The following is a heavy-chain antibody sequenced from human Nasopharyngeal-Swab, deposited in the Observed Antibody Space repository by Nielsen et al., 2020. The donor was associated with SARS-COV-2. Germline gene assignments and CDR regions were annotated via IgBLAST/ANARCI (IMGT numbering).Heavy chain of an antibody. J-gene: IGHJ4*02. CDR3: ARGIVGAIDY. D-gene: IGHD1-26*01. Sequence: GESLKISCAASGFTVSSNYMSWVRQAPGKGLEWVSVIYSGGSTYYADSVKGRFTISRDNSKNTLYLQMNSLRAEDTAVYYCARGIVGAIDYWGQGTLVNVSS. V-gene: IGHV3-53*01. CDR1: GFTVSSNY. CDR2: IYSGGST.